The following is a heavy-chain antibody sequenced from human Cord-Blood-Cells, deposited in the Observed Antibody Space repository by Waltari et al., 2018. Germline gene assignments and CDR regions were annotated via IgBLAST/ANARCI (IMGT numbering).Heavy chain of an antibody. D-gene: IGHD6-13*01. CDR1: GFTFSSYW. V-gene: IGHV3-74*01. CDR3: ARVHLRRGVYYFDY. J-gene: IGHJ4*02. Sequence: EVQLVESGGGLVQPGGSLRLSCAASGFTFSSYWMHWVRQAPGKGLVGVSRINSDGSSTSYADSVKGRFTISRDNAKNTLYLQMNSLRAEDTAVYYCARVHLRRGVYYFDYWGQGTLVTVSS. CDR2: INSDGSST.